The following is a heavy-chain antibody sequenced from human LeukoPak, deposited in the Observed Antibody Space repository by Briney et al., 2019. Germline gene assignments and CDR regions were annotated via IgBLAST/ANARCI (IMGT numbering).Heavy chain of an antibody. Sequence: PGGSLRLSCAVSGFTSSSYWMTWVRQAPGKGLEWVANIKQDGSEKYYVDSVKGRFTISRDNAKNSQYLQMNSLRAEDTAVYYCARGINWFDPWGQGTLVTVSS. V-gene: IGHV3-7*04. CDR2: IKQDGSEK. CDR1: GFTSSSYW. D-gene: IGHD2-15*01. CDR3: ARGINWFDP. J-gene: IGHJ5*02.